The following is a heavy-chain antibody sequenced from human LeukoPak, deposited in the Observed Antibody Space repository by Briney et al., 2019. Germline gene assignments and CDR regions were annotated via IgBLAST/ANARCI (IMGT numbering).Heavy chain of an antibody. CDR2: INHSGST. CDR1: GGSFSGHY. CDR3: TRGPDYGGNSGRIGY. J-gene: IGHJ4*02. Sequence: SETLSLTCAVYGGSFSGHYWSWIRQVPGKGLEWIGEINHSGSTNYNPSLKSRVIISVDTSKNQFSLKVSSVTAADTAVYYCTRGPDYGGNSGRIGYWGQGTLVTVSS. V-gene: IGHV4-34*01. D-gene: IGHD4-23*01.